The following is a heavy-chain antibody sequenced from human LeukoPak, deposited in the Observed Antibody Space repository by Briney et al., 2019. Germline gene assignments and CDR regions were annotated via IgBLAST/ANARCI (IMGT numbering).Heavy chain of an antibody. Sequence: GGSLRLSCAASGFTFSSYGMHWVRQAPGKGLEWVAVIWYDGSNKYYADSVKGRFTISRDNSKNTLYLQMNSLRSEDTAVYYCARAQRDNVDIVAQIGGMDVWGQGTPVTVSS. CDR1: GFTFSSYG. V-gene: IGHV3-33*01. CDR2: IWYDGSNK. D-gene: IGHD5-12*01. J-gene: IGHJ6*02. CDR3: ARAQRDNVDIVAQIGGMDV.